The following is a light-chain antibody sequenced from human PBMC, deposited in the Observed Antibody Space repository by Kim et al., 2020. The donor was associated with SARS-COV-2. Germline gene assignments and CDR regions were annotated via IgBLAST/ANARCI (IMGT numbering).Light chain of an antibody. Sequence: YPGESGTLSCRASQYVSSSYLAWYQRRPGQAPRLLIHDASNRATGIPDRISGSGSGTDFTLTISRLEPEDSAVYYCQQYGTSPPTFGQGTKVDIK. J-gene: IGKJ1*01. CDR2: DAS. CDR3: QQYGTSPPT. V-gene: IGKV3-20*01. CDR1: QYVSSSY.